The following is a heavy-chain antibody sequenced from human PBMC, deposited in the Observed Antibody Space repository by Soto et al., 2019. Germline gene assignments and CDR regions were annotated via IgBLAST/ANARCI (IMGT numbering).Heavy chain of an antibody. J-gene: IGHJ6*02. CDR1: GYSFTGYW. CDR3: AKGLLIMVRKVIIPPQYYYGMDV. D-gene: IGHD3-10*01. Sequence: GESLKISCKGSGYSFTGYWIGWVRQMPGKGLEWMGIIYPDDSDTRYSPSFQGQVTISADKSISTAYLQMNSLRAEDTAVYYCAKGLLIMVRKVIIPPQYYYGMDVWGQGTTVTVSS. CDR2: IYPDDSDT. V-gene: IGHV5-51*01.